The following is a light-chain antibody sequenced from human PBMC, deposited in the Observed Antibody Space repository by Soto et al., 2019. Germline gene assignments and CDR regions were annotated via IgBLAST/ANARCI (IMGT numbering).Light chain of an antibody. CDR3: QQYGSSPPT. Sequence: EIVLTQSPGTLSLSPGERATLSCRASQSVSSSYLAWYQQKPGQAPRLIIYGASSRATGIPDRFSGSGSGTDFTLTISRLEPEDFAVYYCQQYGSSPPTFGQGTKVDI. J-gene: IGKJ1*01. CDR1: QSVSSSY. V-gene: IGKV3-20*01. CDR2: GAS.